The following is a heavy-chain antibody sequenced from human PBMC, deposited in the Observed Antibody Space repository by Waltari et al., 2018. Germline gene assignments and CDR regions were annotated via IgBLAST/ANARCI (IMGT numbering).Heavy chain of an antibody. J-gene: IGHJ4*02. CDR2: INYYGSTK. Sequence: LVESGGDLVRPGGSLRLSCAAFGFNLRSYWMSWVRQAPGKGREWGAKINYYGSTKWYEDSVGARLTVSRDNAKNSLYLEMNNVRVADTAVYYCARGSAYYVRVWDLWGPGTLVTVSS. D-gene: IGHD3-16*01. V-gene: IGHV3-7*03. CDR3: ARGSAYYVRVWDL. CDR1: GFNLRSYW.